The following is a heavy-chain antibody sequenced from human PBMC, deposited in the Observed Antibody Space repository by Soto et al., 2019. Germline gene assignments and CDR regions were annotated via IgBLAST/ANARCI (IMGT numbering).Heavy chain of an antibody. D-gene: IGHD3-10*01. CDR3: GRDRSHYAGVGKIDP. V-gene: IGHV3-21*01. CDR2: ISSKGSYI. CDR1: GFNFSTYG. J-gene: IGHJ5*02. Sequence: LRLSCAASGFNFSTYGMNWVRQAPGKGLEWVSSISSKGSYIYYTPSVKGRFTISRDNAKNSVYLQMNSLRVEDTAVYYCGRDRSHYAGVGKIDPWGQGTLVTVSS.